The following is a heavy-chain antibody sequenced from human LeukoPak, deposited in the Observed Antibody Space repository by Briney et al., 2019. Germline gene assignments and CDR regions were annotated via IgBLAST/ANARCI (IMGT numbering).Heavy chain of an antibody. D-gene: IGHD2-15*01. V-gene: IGHV3-49*03. CDR3: TRDEYCSGGSCYLDYYYYMDV. CDR2: IRSKAYGGTT. CDR1: GFTFGDYA. Sequence: PGRSLRLSCTASGFTFGDYAMSWFRQAPGKGLEWVGFIRSKAYGGTTEYAASVKGRFTISRDDSKSIAYLQMNSLKTEDTAVYYCTRDEYCSGGSCYLDYYYYMDVWGKGTTVTVSS. J-gene: IGHJ6*03.